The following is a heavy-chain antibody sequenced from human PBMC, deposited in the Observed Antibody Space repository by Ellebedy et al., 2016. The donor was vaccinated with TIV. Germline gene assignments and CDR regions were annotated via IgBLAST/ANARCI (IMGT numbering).Heavy chain of an antibody. CDR1: GFTFSSYA. D-gene: IGHD1-26*01. CDR2: IDASGGFI. CDR3: ARVSSGSYKTDFDY. V-gene: IGHV3-21*01. J-gene: IGHJ4*02. Sequence: PGGSLRLSCAASGFTFSSYAMNWVRQAPGKGLEWVSYIDASGGFIKYATSVKGRFTISRDNAKHSRYLQMNSLRAEDTAVYYCARVSSGSYKTDFDYWGQGILVTVSS.